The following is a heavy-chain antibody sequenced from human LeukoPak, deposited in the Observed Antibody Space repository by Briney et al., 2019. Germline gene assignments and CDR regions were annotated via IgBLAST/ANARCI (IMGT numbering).Heavy chain of an antibody. J-gene: IGHJ4*02. V-gene: IGHV1-2*02. D-gene: IGHD3-10*01. Sequence: ASVKVSCKASGSTFTGCYMHWVRQAPGQGLEWMGWINPNSGGTNYAQKFQVRVTMTRDTSISTAYMELSRLRSDDTAVYYCARSRGLNPFDYWGQGTLVPVSS. CDR3: ARSRGLNPFDY. CDR1: GSTFTGCY. CDR2: INPNSGGT.